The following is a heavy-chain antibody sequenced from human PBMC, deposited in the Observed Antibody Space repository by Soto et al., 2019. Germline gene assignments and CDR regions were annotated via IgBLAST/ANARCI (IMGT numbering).Heavy chain of an antibody. J-gene: IGHJ5*01. D-gene: IGHD3-10*01. Sequence: SETLSLTCTVSGGSISSYYWSWIRQPPGKGLEWIGYIYYSGSTNYNPSLKSRVTISVDTSKNQFSLKLTSVTAADTAAYYCARLGRYYQSLDSWGPGTLVT. CDR1: GGSISSYY. CDR3: ARLGRYYQSLDS. CDR2: IYYSGST. V-gene: IGHV4-59*08.